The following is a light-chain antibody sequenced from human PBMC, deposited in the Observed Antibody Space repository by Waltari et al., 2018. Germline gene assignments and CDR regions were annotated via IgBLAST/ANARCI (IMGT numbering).Light chain of an antibody. CDR3: QQYYSFPVT. CDR1: QNVLYSSNNKNY. J-gene: IGKJ4*01. Sequence: DIVMTQSPDSLAVSLGDTATLHCKSSQNVLYSSNNKNYLAWYQQKPGQPPKLLIYWASTRESGVPDRFSGSGSGTDFTLTISRLQAEDVAVYYCQQYYSFPVTFGGGTKVEIK. V-gene: IGKV4-1*01. CDR2: WAS.